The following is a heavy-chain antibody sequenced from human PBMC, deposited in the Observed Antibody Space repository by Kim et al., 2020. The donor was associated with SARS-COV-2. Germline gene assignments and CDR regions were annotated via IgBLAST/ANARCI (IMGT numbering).Heavy chain of an antibody. CDR2: IKYDEIEK. CDR1: GFTFSNDW. Sequence: GGSLRLSCVASGFTFSNDWMAWFRQAPGKGLVWVALIKYDEIEKYHVDSVKGRFTISRDNAKNTLYLQMNSLRAEDTALYYCVRDGGVESRGDDFDHWS. V-gene: IGHV3-7*03. J-gene: IGHJ3*01. D-gene: IGHD3-16*01. CDR3: VRDGGVESRGDDFDH.